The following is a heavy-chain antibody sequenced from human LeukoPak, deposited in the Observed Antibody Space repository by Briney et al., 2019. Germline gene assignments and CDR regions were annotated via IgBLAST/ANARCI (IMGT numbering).Heavy chain of an antibody. CDR3: ARDLFGGTGNYDFWSGHHYYFDY. D-gene: IGHD3-3*01. V-gene: IGHV1-18*01. CDR2: ISAYNGNT. Sequence: ASVKVSCKASGYTFTSYGISWVRQAPGQGLEWMGWISAYNGNTNYAQKLQGRVTMTTDTSTSTAYMELRSLGSDDTAVYYCARDLFGGTGNYDFWSGHHYYFDYWGQGTLVTVSS. CDR1: GYTFTSYG. J-gene: IGHJ4*02.